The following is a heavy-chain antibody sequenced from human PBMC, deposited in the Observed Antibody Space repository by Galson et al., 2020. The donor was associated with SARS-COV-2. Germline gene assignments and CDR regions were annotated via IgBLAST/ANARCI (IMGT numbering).Heavy chain of an antibody. V-gene: IGHV3-73*01. D-gene: IGHD5-12*01. J-gene: IGHJ4*02. CDR3: ACYSGYDQTYLGFDY. Sequence: GGSLRLSCAASGFTFSGSAIHWVRQAPGHGLEWVGRIRSKGNSYATAFAASVKGRFTISRDDSKNRAYLQMNSLKTEDTAMYYCACYSGYDQTYLGFDYWGQGTLVTVSS. CDR1: GFTFSGSA. CDR2: IRSKGNSYAT.